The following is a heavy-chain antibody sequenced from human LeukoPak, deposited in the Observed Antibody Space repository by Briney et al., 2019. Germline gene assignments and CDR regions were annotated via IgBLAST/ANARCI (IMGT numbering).Heavy chain of an antibody. J-gene: IGHJ5*02. CDR1: GGSISSGNYY. CDR3: AREGHDYYDSSGYYGRNWFDP. V-gene: IGHV4-61*02. D-gene: IGHD3-22*01. CDR2: IYTSGST. Sequence: SQTLSLTCTVSGGSISSGNYYWSWIRQPAGKGLEWIGRIYTSGSTNYNPSLKSRVTISVDTSKNQFSLKLSSVTAADTAVYYCAREGHDYYDSSGYYGRNWFDPWGQGTLVTVSS.